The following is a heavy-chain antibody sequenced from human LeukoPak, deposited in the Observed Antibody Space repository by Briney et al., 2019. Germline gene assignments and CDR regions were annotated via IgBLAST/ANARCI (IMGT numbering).Heavy chain of an antibody. CDR1: GVSISSYY. CDR2: IYYSGST. J-gene: IGHJ4*02. V-gene: IGHV4-59*01. CDR3: ARAIAVAGTFAFDY. Sequence: PSETLSLTCTVSGVSISSYYWSWILLPPGKGLEWIGYIYYSGSTNYNPSLKSRVTVSVDTSKNRFSLKLSSVTAADTAVYYCARAIAVAGTFAFDYWGQGTLVTVSS. D-gene: IGHD6-19*01.